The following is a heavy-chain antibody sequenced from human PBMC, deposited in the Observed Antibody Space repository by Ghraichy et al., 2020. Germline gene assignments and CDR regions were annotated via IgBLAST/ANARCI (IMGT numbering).Heavy chain of an antibody. CDR2: IYHSGST. J-gene: IGHJ5*02. CDR1: GGSISSSNW. Sequence: SETLSLTCAVSGGSISSSNWWSWVRQPPGKGLEWIGEIYHSGSTNYNPSLKSRVTISVDKSKNQFSLKLSSVTAADTAVYYCASAVVVVPAAIFWFDPWGQGTLVTVSS. V-gene: IGHV4-4*02. D-gene: IGHD2-2*02. CDR3: ASAVVVVPAAIFWFDP.